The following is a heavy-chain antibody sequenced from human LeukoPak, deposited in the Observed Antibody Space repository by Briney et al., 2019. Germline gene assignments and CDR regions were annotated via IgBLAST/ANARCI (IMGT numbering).Heavy chain of an antibody. D-gene: IGHD6-13*01. J-gene: IGHJ4*02. V-gene: IGHV4-39*07. CDR1: GGSISSSSYY. CDR2: IYYSGST. Sequence: SETLSLTCTVSGGSISSSSYYWGWIRQPPGKGLEWIGTIYYSGSTYYNPSLKSRVTISVDTSKNQFSLKLSSVTAADTAVYYCANYISSWYYIDYWGQGTLVTVSS. CDR3: ANYISSWYYIDY.